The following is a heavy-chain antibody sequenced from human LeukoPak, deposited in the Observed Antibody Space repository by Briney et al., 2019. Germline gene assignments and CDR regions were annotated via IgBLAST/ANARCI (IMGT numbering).Heavy chain of an antibody. D-gene: IGHD6-6*01. V-gene: IGHV3-23*01. CDR1: VFSLSNYA. Sequence: PGGSLRLSCEASVFSLSNYAMSWVRQAPGKGLEWVSGISGSGMSTYYGDSVKGRFTISRDNSKNTVYLQMNSLRVEDTATYYCVREGSSSGNDAFDIWGQGTMVTVSS. CDR3: VREGSSSGNDAFDI. J-gene: IGHJ3*02. CDR2: ISGSGMST.